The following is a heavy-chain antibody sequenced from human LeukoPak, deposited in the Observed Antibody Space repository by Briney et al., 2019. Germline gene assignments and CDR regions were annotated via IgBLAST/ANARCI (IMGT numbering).Heavy chain of an antibody. V-gene: IGHV4-31*03. Sequence: SETLSLTCRVSGVSMNSGNYYWSWIRQHPGRDLEWIGYIYSSGTTYYNPSLKSRVTISVDTSKNQFSLILSSVTAADTAVYYCASSAATYYSYFYYYMGVWGNGTTVTVSS. J-gene: IGHJ6*03. D-gene: IGHD6-25*01. CDR3: ASSAATYYSYFYYYMGV. CDR1: GVSMNSGNYY. CDR2: IYSSGTT.